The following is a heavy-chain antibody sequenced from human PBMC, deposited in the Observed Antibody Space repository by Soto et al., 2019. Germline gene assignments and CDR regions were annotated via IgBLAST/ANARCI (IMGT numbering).Heavy chain of an antibody. V-gene: IGHV1-24*01. CDR1: GYTLTEVS. CDR2: FDPEDGET. J-gene: IGHJ4*02. Sequence: XSVKLSCTVSGYTLTEVSVHWVRQAPGKGLEWMGGFDPEDGETIYAQKFQGRVTMTEDTSTDTAYMELSSLRSEDTAMYYCATDLQYDFGPYWGQGTLVTVSS. D-gene: IGHD3-3*01. CDR3: ATDLQYDFGPY.